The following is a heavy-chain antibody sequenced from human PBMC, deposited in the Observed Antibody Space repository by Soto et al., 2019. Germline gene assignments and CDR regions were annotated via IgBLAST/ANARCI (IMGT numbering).Heavy chain of an antibody. V-gene: IGHV3-15*07. CDR1: SVSNAW. J-gene: IGHJ6*02. Sequence: SVSNAWMNWVRQAPGKGLEWVGRIKSKTDGGTTDYAAPVKGRFTISRDDSKNTPYLQMNSLKTEDTAVYYCTTENYDILTGYYMALGNYYYGMDVWGQGTTVTVSS. D-gene: IGHD3-9*01. CDR3: TTENYDILTGYYMALGNYYYGMDV. CDR2: IKSKTDGGTT.